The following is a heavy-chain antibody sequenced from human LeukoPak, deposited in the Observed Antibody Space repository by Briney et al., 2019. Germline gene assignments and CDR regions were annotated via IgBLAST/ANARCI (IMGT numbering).Heavy chain of an antibody. CDR2: MYYGGNT. CDR3: ASGRYCSSTSCYTDAFDF. V-gene: IGHV4-39*01. CDR1: GGSISSNSYY. J-gene: IGHJ3*01. Sequence: PSETLSLTCTVSGGSISSNSYYWGSARPPPGKGLEWIGTMYYGGNTYYNPSLKSRVTISVDTSKNQFSLKLSSVTAADTAMYYCASGRYCSSTSCYTDAFDFWGHGTMVTVSS. D-gene: IGHD2-2*02.